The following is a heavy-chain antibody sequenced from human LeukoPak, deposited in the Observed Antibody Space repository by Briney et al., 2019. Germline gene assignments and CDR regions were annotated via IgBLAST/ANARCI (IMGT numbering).Heavy chain of an antibody. Sequence: PGRSLRLSCAASGFTFDDYAMHWVRQAPGKGLEWVSGISWNSGSIGYADSVKGRFTISRDNAKNSLYLQMNSLRAEDTAVYYCARGNSYFDYWGQGTLVTVSS. J-gene: IGHJ4*02. D-gene: IGHD1/OR15-1a*01. CDR3: ARGNSYFDY. CDR1: GFTFDDYA. V-gene: IGHV3-9*01. CDR2: ISWNSGSI.